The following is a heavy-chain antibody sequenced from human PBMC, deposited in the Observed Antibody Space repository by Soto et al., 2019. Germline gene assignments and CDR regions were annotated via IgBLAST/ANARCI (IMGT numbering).Heavy chain of an antibody. CDR3: ARDHYYGSGSEIDY. Sequence: QVQLVESGGGVVQPGRSLRLSCAASGFTFSSYAMHWVRQAPGKGLEWVAVISYDGSNEYYADSVKGRFTISRDNSKNTLYLQMNSLRAEDTAVYYCARDHYYGSGSEIDYWGQGTLVTVSS. CDR2: ISYDGSNE. V-gene: IGHV3-30-3*01. CDR1: GFTFSSYA. J-gene: IGHJ4*02. D-gene: IGHD3-10*01.